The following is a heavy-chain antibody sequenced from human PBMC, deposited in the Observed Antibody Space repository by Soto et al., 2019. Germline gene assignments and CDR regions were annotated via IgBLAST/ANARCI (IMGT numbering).Heavy chain of an antibody. D-gene: IGHD6-6*01. CDR2: ISYDGSNK. J-gene: IGHJ4*02. V-gene: IGHV3-30*18. Sequence: QVQLVESGGGVVQPGRSLRLSCAASGFTFSSYGMHWVRQAPGKGLEWVVVISYDGSNKYYADSVKGRFTISRDNSKNTLYLQMNSLRAEDTAVYYCAKDHGYSSSSTLDYWGQGTLVTVS. CDR3: AKDHGYSSSSTLDY. CDR1: GFTFSSYG.